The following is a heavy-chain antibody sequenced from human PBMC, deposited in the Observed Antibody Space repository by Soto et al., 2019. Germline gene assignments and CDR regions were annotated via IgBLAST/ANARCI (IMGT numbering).Heavy chain of an antibody. Sequence: GGSLRLSCAASGFTFSSYAMSWVRQAPGKGLEWVSAISGSGGSTYYADSVKGRFTISRDNSKNTLYLQMNSLRAEDTAVYYCAKFLGNYRRGYSSSWYYAFDIWGQGTMVTVSS. CDR3: AKFLGNYRRGYSSSWYYAFDI. CDR2: ISGSGGST. D-gene: IGHD6-13*01. J-gene: IGHJ3*02. V-gene: IGHV3-23*01. CDR1: GFTFSSYA.